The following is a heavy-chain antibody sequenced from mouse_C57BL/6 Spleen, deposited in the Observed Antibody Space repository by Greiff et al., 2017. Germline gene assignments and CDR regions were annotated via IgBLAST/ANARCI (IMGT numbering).Heavy chain of an antibody. V-gene: IGHV1-55*01. Sequence: QVQLQQPGAELVKPGASVKMSCKASGYTFTSYWITWVKQRPGQGLEWIGDIYPGSGSTNYNEKFKSKATLTVDTSSSTAYMQLSSLTSEDSAVYCCARSSYGGPGFAYWGQGTLVTVSA. CDR1: GYTFTSYW. CDR3: ARSSYGGPGFAY. J-gene: IGHJ3*01. D-gene: IGHD1-1*02. CDR2: IYPGSGST.